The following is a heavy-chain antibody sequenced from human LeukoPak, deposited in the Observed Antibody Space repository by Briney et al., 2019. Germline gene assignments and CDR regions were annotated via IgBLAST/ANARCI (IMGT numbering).Heavy chain of an antibody. J-gene: IGHJ4*02. D-gene: IGHD1-14*01. CDR3: STNADRTRLSLDY. V-gene: IGHV4-39*01. CDR2: IHYSGTT. CDR1: GGSLSSGSYY. Sequence: SETLSLTCTVSGGSLSSGSYYWGWIRQPPGKGLEWIASIHYSGTTYYNPSLDSRVTISVDTSKNQFSLKVSSVTAADTAVYYCSTNADRTRLSLDYWGQGTLVTVSS.